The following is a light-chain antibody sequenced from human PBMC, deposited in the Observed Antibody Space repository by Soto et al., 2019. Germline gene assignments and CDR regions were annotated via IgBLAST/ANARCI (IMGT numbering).Light chain of an antibody. J-gene: IGKJ4*01. CDR2: AAS. CDR1: QIISSY. Sequence: DIQMTQSPSSLSASVGDRVTITCRASQIISSYLNWYQQQPGKAPKLLIYAASSLQSGVPSRFSSSQYSTDCTHTIINQPAEEFETYYGKKSYRAPALTFGGGTKVEIK. V-gene: IGKV1-39*01. CDR3: KKSYRAPALT.